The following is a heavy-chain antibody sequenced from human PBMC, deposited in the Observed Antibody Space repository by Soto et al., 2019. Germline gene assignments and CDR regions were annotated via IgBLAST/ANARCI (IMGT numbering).Heavy chain of an antibody. CDR3: ARALRYCSGGSCHNYGMDV. V-gene: IGHV3-30-3*01. Sequence: GGSLRLSCAASGFTFSSYAMHWVRQAPGKGLEWVAVISYDGNKKYYADSVKGRFTTSRDNSKNMLYLQMNSLRAEDTAVYYCARALRYCSGGSCHNYGMDVWGQGTTVTVSS. J-gene: IGHJ6*02. D-gene: IGHD2-15*01. CDR2: ISYDGNKK. CDR1: GFTFSSYA.